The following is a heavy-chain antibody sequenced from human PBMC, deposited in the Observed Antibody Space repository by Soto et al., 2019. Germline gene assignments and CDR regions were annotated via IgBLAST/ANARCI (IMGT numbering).Heavy chain of an antibody. V-gene: IGHV3-74*01. Sequence: GGSLRLSCAASGFIFSNNWMHWVRQTPEEGLVWVSRISGDGSSVYYEDSVRSRFIISRDNTRNTLYLHMDSLRAEDKGVYYCATGASRNFFDYWGLGTLVTVSS. CDR1: GFIFSNNW. J-gene: IGHJ4*02. CDR2: ISGDGSSV. D-gene: IGHD3-3*01. CDR3: ATGASRNFFDY.